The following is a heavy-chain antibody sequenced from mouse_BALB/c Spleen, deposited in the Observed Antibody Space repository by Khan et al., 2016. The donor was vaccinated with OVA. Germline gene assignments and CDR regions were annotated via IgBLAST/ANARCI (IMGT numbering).Heavy chain of an antibody. D-gene: IGHD1-3*01. CDR3: ARLEDI. V-gene: IGHV2-9*02. CDR2: IWAGGST. CDR1: GFSLTSYG. Sequence: QMQLEESGPGLVAPSQSLTITCTASGFSLTSYGVHWVRQPPGKGLEWLGVIWAGGSTNYYSALMSRLSTSKDNSKSQVFLKMNSLQTDDAAMSYCARLEDIWGQGTTLTVSS. J-gene: IGHJ2*01.